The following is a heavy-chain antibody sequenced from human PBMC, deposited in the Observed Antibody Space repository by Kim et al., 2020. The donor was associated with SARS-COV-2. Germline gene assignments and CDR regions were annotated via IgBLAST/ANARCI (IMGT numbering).Heavy chain of an antibody. CDR3: ARVNGGYDN. CDR2: STI. D-gene: IGHD5-12*01. Sequence: STIYYADSVKGRFTISRDNAKNSLYLQMNSLRAEDTAVYYCARVNGGYDNWGQGTLVTVSS. J-gene: IGHJ4*02. V-gene: IGHV3-11*04.